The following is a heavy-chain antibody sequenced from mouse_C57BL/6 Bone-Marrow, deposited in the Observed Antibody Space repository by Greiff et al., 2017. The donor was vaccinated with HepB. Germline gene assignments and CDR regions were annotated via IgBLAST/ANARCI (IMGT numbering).Heavy chain of an antibody. CDR3: ARNWDWAWFAY. Sequence: DVQLVESGPGLVKPSQSLSLTCSVTGYSITSGYYWNWIRQFPGNKLEWMGYISYDGSNNYNPSLKNRISITRDTSKNQFFLKLNSVTTEDTATYYCARNWDWAWFAYWGQGTLVTVSA. CDR1: GYSITSGYY. CDR2: ISYDGSN. D-gene: IGHD4-1*01. V-gene: IGHV3-6*01. J-gene: IGHJ3*01.